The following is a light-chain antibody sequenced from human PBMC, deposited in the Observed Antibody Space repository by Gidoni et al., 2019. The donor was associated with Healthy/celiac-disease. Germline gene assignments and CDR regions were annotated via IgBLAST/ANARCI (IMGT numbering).Light chain of an antibody. Sequence: EIVLTQSPGTLSLSPGERAPLSCRPSQSVSSIYLAWYQQKPGQAHRLLIYGASSRATGIPDRFCGSGSGTDFTLTISRLEPEDFAVYYCQQYGSSPPITFGQGTRLEIK. J-gene: IGKJ5*01. CDR1: QSVSSIY. V-gene: IGKV3-20*01. CDR2: GAS. CDR3: QQYGSSPPIT.